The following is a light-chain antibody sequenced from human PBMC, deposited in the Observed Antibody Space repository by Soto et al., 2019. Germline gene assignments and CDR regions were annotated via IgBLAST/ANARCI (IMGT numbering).Light chain of an antibody. Sequence: QSVLTQPASVSGSPGQSITISCTGTSSDVGSYNLVSWYQQHPGKAPKLMIYEGSKRRSGVSNRFSGSKSGNTASLTISGLQAEDEADYYCCSYAGSSTFVVFGGGTQLTVL. V-gene: IGLV2-23*03. CDR3: CSYAGSSTFVV. CDR2: EGS. J-gene: IGLJ2*01. CDR1: SSDVGSYNL.